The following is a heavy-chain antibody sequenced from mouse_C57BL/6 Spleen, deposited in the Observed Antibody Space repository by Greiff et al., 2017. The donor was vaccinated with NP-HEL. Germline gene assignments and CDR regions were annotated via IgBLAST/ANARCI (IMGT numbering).Heavy chain of an antibody. D-gene: IGHD3-2*02. Sequence: QVQLQQPGAELVKPGASVKLSCKASGYTFTSYWMHWVKQRPGQGLEWIGMIHPNSGSTNYNEKFKSKATLTVDKSSSTAYMQLSSLTSEDSAVYYCAREETSAQATCGFAYWGQGTLVTVSA. CDR1: GYTFTSYW. CDR3: AREETSAQATCGFAY. J-gene: IGHJ3*01. V-gene: IGHV1-64*01. CDR2: IHPNSGST.